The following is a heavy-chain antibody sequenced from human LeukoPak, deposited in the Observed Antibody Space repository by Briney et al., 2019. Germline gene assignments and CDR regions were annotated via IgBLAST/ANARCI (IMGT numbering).Heavy chain of an antibody. J-gene: IGHJ3*02. Sequence: GGSLRLSCAAFGFTFSSYGMHWVRQAPGKGLEWVAFIRYDGSNKYYADSVKGRFTISRDNSKNTLYLQMNSLRAEDTAVYYCAKGITIFGVVTLDAFDIWGQGTMVTVSS. D-gene: IGHD3-3*01. V-gene: IGHV3-30*02. CDR2: IRYDGSNK. CDR1: GFTFSSYG. CDR3: AKGITIFGVVTLDAFDI.